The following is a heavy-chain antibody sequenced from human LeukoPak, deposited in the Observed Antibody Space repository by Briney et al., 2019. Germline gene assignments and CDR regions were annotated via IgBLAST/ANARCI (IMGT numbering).Heavy chain of an antibody. D-gene: IGHD1-26*01. CDR2: INPNSGGT. J-gene: IGHJ3*02. Sequence: ASVKVSCKASGYTFTGYYMHWVRQAPGQGLEWMGWINPNSGGTNYAQKFQGRVTMTRDTSISTAYMELSRLRSDDTAVYYCARSPGPWELLVLGPFDIWGQGTMVTVSS. CDR3: ARSPGPWELLVLGPFDI. V-gene: IGHV1-2*02. CDR1: GYTFTGYY.